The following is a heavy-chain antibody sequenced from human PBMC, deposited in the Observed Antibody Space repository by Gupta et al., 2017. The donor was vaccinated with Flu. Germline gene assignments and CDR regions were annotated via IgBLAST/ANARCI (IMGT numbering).Heavy chain of an antibody. CDR2: INWNGGII. J-gene: IGHJ3*02. V-gene: IGHV3-9*01. CDR1: DDYA. Sequence: DDYAMHWVRQVPGKGLEWVSGINWNGGIIGYADSVKGRFTISRDNAKNSLYLQMNSLRSEDTALYYCVKGRTSSSHDACDMWGQGTRVTVSS. CDR3: VKGRTSSSHDACDM. D-gene: IGHD6-6*01.